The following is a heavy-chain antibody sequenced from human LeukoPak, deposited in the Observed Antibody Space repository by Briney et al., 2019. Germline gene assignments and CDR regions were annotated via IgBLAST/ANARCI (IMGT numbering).Heavy chain of an antibody. CDR2: IYYSGST. V-gene: IGHV4-59*04. J-gene: IGHJ5*02. CDR3: ARHIFEDYGDYVFDP. Sequence: SETLSLTCTVSGGSISSHYWSWIRQPPGKGLEWIGYIYYSGSTYYNPSLKSRVTISVDTSKNQFSLKLSSVTAADTAVYYCARHIFEDYGDYVFDPWGQGTLVTVSS. CDR1: GGSISSHY. D-gene: IGHD4-17*01.